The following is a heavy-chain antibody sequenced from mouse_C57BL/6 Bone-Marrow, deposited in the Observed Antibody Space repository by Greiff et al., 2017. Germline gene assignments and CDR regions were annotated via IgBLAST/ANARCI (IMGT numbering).Heavy chain of an antibody. Sequence: EVMLVESGEGLVKPGGSLKLSCAASGFTFSSYAMSWVRQTPEKRLEWVAYISSGGDYIYYADTVKGRFTISRDNARNTLYLQMSSLKSEDTAMYYGTRGRYYSNFSYYAMDYWGQEASVTASS. CDR3: TRGRYYSNFSYYAMDY. D-gene: IGHD2-5*01. CDR1: GFTFSSYA. V-gene: IGHV5-9-1*02. J-gene: IGHJ4*01. CDR2: ISSGGDYI.